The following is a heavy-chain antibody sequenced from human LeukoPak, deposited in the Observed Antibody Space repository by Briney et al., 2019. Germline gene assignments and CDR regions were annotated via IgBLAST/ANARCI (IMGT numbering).Heavy chain of an antibody. D-gene: IGHD3-3*01. J-gene: IGHJ3*02. CDR3: ASPSGRPDYDFWSGYPGAFDI. Sequence: GESLKISCKGSGYSFTTYWIGWVRHMPGKGLEWMGIIYPGDSDTRYSLSFQGQVTISADKSISTAYLQWSSLKASGTAMYYCASPSGRPDYDFWSGYPGAFDIWGQGTMVTVSS. V-gene: IGHV5-51*01. CDR1: GYSFTTYW. CDR2: IYPGDSDT.